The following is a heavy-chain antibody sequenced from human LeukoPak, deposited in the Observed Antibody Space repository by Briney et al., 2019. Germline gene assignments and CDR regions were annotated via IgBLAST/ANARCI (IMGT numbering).Heavy chain of an antibody. V-gene: IGHV4-38-2*02. CDR1: GYSISSNYH. D-gene: IGHD3-9*01. J-gene: IGHJ4*02. CDR2: IYHSGST. CDR3: ARNYYDILTGYYRGVYYFDY. Sequence: SETLSLTCTVSGYSISSNYHWGWIRQPPGKGLEWIATIYHSGSTYYNPSLKSRVTISVDTSKNQFSLKLSSVTAADTAVYYCARNYYDILTGYYRGVYYFDYWGQGTLVTVSS.